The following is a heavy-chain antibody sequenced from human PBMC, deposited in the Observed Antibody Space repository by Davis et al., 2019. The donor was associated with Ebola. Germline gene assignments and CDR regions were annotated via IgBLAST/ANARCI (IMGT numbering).Heavy chain of an antibody. CDR3: AREKLGYCSGGSCYPFDT. CDR2: IYYSGST. V-gene: IGHV4-39*01. D-gene: IGHD2-15*01. J-gene: IGHJ4*02. Sequence: MPSETLSLTCAVYGGSFSGYYWGWIRQPPGEGLQWIGSIYYSGSTYYNPSLKSRVTISVDTSKNQFSLKLSSVTAADTAVYYCAREKLGYCSGGSCYPFDTWGQGTLVTVSS. CDR1: GGSFSGYY.